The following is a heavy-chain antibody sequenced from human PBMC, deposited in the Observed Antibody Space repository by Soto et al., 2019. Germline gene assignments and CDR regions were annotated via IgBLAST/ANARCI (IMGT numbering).Heavy chain of an antibody. CDR3: AKEGACRLNYEYSDMDV. V-gene: IGHV3-23*01. CDR2: ISGSGDRT. J-gene: IGHJ6*03. D-gene: IGHD3-22*01. Sequence: EVQLLESGGGLVQPGGSLSLSCAASGFTFRMYAMSCVRQAPGKGPEWVSAISGSGDRTYYADSVKGRFTISRDNSKSTLYLQMNSLRAEDTAGYYCAKEGACRLNYEYSDMDVWCKGNTVTVSS. CDR1: GFTFRMYA.